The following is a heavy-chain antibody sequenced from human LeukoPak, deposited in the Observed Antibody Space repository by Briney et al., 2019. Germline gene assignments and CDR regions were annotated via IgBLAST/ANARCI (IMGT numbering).Heavy chain of an antibody. CDR1: LGSISSYY. D-gene: IGHD5-18*01. CDR2: IYYRGSA. CDR3: ARYTAMVTGAFDI. V-gene: IGHV4-59*01. J-gene: IGHJ3*02. Sequence: PSETLSLTCTVSLGSISSYYWSWIRQPPGKGLECIGYIYYRGSAKYNPSLKSQVAISVDTSKNQFSVKLNSVSAADTAVYFCARYTAMVTGAFDIWGEGTMVTVSS.